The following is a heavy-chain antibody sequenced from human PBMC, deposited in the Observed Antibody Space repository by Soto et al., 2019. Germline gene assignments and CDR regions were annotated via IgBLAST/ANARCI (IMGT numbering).Heavy chain of an antibody. V-gene: IGHV4-34*01. CDR3: ARDRRRRGTVIAVAGQPQENDY. J-gene: IGHJ4*02. Sequence: SETLSLTCAVYGGSFSGFYWSWIRQPPGKGLEWIGEINHSGSTKYNPSLKSRVTISVDTSKNQFSLKLSSVTAADTAVYYCARDRRRRGTVIAVAGQPQENDYWGQGTLVTVSS. CDR1: GGSFSGFY. CDR2: INHSGST. D-gene: IGHD6-19*01.